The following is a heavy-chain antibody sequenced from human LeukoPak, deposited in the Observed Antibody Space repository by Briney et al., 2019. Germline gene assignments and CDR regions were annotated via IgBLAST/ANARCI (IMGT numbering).Heavy chain of an antibody. CDR1: GFTFSSYW. V-gene: IGHV3-7*01. CDR2: IKQDGSEK. D-gene: IGHD6-13*01. J-gene: IGHJ4*02. Sequence: GGSLRLSCAASGFTFSSYWMSWVRQAPGKGLEWVANIKQDGSEKYYVDSVKGRFTISRDNAKNSLYLQMNSLRAEDTAVYYCARDDPYSSSWYPRVFDYWGQGTLVTVSS. CDR3: ARDDPYSSSWYPRVFDY.